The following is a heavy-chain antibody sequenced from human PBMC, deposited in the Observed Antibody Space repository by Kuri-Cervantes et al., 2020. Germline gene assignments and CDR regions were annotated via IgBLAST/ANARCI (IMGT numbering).Heavy chain of an antibody. D-gene: IGHD5-18*01. Sequence: ETLSLTCTVSGGSISSGGYYWSWIRQHPGKGLEWVSDFYSGGVTHYADSVKGRFTISRDSSKNTLYLQMDSLRVDDTAVYYCARDLISAKGGGYGYYFDYWGQGTVVTVSS. J-gene: IGHJ4*02. CDR2: FYSGGVT. CDR3: ARDLISAKGGGYGYYFDY. CDR1: GGSISSGGYY. V-gene: IGHV3-53*01.